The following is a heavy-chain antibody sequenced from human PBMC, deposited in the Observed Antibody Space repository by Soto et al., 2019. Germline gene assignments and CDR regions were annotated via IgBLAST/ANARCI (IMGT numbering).Heavy chain of an antibody. D-gene: IGHD2-8*01. CDR1: GYIFSTYG. V-gene: IGHV1-18*01. J-gene: IGHJ4*02. CDR3: ARDTDCSSGACYIGY. CDR2: ISTHNDQT. Sequence: QVQLVQSGPDVKKPGASVKVSCKASGYIFSTYGISWVRQAPGQGLEWMGWISTHNDQTVYAQKFQGRVTMTTDTSTTTAYMELRSLRSDDSAVYYCARDTDCSSGACYIGYWGQGTLVTVSS.